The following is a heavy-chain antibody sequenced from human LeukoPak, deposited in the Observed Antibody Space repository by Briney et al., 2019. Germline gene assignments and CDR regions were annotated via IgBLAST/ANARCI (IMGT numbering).Heavy chain of an antibody. CDR2: IYYSGST. D-gene: IGHD1-26*01. Sequence: PSETLSLTCTVSGGSISSYYWSWIRQPPGKGLEWIGYIYYSGSTNYNPSLKSRVTISVDTSKNQFSLKLSSVTAADTAVYYCARLTRESGGSYYGFYYYYGMDVWGQGTTVTVSS. CDR3: ARLTRESGGSYYGFYYYYGMDV. CDR1: GGSISSYY. V-gene: IGHV4-59*08. J-gene: IGHJ6*02.